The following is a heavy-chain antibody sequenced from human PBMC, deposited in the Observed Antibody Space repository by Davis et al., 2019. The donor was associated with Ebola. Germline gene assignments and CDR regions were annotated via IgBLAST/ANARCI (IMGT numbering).Heavy chain of an antibody. D-gene: IGHD2-2*01. CDR1: GFTFSSYG. V-gene: IGHV3-33*08. CDR3: AREYCSSTSCDYSNGWFDP. Sequence: GESLKISCAASGFTFSSYGMHWVRQAPGKGLEWVAVIWYDGSNKYYADSVKGRFTISRDNSKNTLYLQMNSLRAEDTAVYYCAREYCSSTSCDYSNGWFDPWGQGILVTVSS. CDR2: IWYDGSNK. J-gene: IGHJ5*02.